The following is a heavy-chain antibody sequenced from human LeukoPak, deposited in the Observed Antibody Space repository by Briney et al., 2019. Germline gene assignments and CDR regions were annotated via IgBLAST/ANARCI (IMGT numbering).Heavy chain of an antibody. J-gene: IGHJ6*03. CDR3: ARDLGPGQYYYYYIDV. V-gene: IGHV3-7*01. Sequence: GGSLTLSGTASEFTLSSYCMSWVRQAPRKGLEGVANIKRDGSEKYYVDSVKRRLTISRDNAKNSLYLQMNSLRAEDTAVYYCARDLGPGQYYYYYIDVWGKGTTVTVSS. CDR2: IKRDGSEK. CDR1: EFTLSSYC. D-gene: IGHD3-16*01.